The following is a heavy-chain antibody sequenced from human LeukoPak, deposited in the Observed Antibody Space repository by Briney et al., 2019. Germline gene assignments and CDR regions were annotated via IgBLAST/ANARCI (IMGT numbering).Heavy chain of an antibody. CDR2: ISYDGSNK. V-gene: IGHV3-30*04. Sequence: GGSLRLSCAASGFTFSSYAIHWVPQAPGRGLEWVAVISYDGSNKYYADSVKGRFTISRDNSRNTLYLQMNSLRAEDTAVYYWASSYGDYVSAAAFDIWGQGTMVTVSS. D-gene: IGHD4-17*01. CDR1: GFTFSSYA. J-gene: IGHJ3*02. CDR3: ASSYGDYVSAAAFDI.